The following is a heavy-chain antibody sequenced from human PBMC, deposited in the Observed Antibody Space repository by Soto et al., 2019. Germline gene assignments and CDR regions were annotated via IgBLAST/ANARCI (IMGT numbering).Heavy chain of an antibody. CDR1: GFTFSSYG. CDR3: AKDRPAPGGTLDY. J-gene: IGHJ4*02. Sequence: GGSLRLSCAASGFTFSSYGMHWVRQAPGKGLEWVAVISYDGSNKYYADSVKGRFTTSRDNSKNTLYLQMNSLRAEDTAVYYCAKDRPAPGGTLDYWGQRTLVTVSS. V-gene: IGHV3-30*18. D-gene: IGHD2-15*01. CDR2: ISYDGSNK.